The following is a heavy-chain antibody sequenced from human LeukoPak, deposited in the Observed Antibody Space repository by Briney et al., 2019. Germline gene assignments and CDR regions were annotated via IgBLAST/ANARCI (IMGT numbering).Heavy chain of an antibody. D-gene: IGHD3-10*01. J-gene: IGHJ4*02. V-gene: IGHV3-7*01. Sequence: PGGSLRLSCAASGLTFSSYSMTWVRQAPGKGLEWVATIKQNGNEKYYVASVEGRFTISRDNAKNSLFLQMDRLRVEDTAVYYCAREGPITMVRGSSDYWGQGTLVTVSS. CDR2: IKQNGNEK. CDR3: AREGPITMVRGSSDY. CDR1: GLTFSSYS.